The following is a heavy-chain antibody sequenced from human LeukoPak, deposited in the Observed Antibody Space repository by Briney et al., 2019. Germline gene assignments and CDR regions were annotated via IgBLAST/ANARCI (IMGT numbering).Heavy chain of an antibody. CDR1: GYSFTDYY. CDR3: ARGEQWLIRY. V-gene: IGHV1-2*02. CDR2: INPNSSDT. J-gene: IGHJ4*02. Sequence: ASVKVCCKASGYSFTDYYIHWVRQAPGQGLEWMGWINPNSSDTSYAQNFHGRVTMTRDWSINTAYLEVSSVKSDDTVVFYCARGEQWLIRYWGQGTLVTVSS. D-gene: IGHD6-19*01.